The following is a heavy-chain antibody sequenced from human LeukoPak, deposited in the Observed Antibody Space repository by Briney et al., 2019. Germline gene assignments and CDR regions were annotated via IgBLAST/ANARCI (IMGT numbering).Heavy chain of an antibody. CDR1: GYTFTSYY. CDR2: INPSGGST. D-gene: IGHD3-22*01. Sequence: ASVKVSCKASGYTFTSYYMHWVRQAPGQGLEWMGIINPSGGSTSYAQKFQGRVTMTRDMSTSTVYMELSSPRSEDTAVYYCARSERITMIVVARGPKYYFDYWGQGTLVTVSS. CDR3: ARSERITMIVVARGPKYYFDY. V-gene: IGHV1-46*01. J-gene: IGHJ4*02.